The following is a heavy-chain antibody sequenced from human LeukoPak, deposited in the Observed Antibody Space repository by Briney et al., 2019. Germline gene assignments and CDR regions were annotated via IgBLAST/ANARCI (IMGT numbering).Heavy chain of an antibody. CDR3: ARRRYCSSTSCQNWFDP. V-gene: IGHV5-51*01. J-gene: IGHJ5*02. D-gene: IGHD2-2*01. CDR2: IYPGDSDT. Sequence: SGESLKISCKGSGYSFTSYWIGWVRQMPGKGLEWMGIIYPGDSDTRYSPSLQGQVTISADKSISTAYLQWSSLKASDTAMYYCARRRYCSSTSCQNWFDPWGQGTLVTVSS. CDR1: GYSFTSYW.